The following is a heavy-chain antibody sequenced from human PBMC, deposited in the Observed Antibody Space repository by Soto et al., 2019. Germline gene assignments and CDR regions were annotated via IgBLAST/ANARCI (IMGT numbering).Heavy chain of an antibody. J-gene: IGHJ6*03. CDR3: ARDGGQNRPPHYYYYMDV. D-gene: IGHD6-25*01. V-gene: IGHV4-59*12. Sequence: SETLSLTCTVSGGSISSYYWSWIRQPPGKGLEWIGYIYYSGSTNYNPSLKSRVTISVDTSKNQFSLKLSSVTTADTAVYYCARDGGQNRPPHYYYYMDVWGKGTTVTVSS. CDR2: IYYSGST. CDR1: GGSISSYY.